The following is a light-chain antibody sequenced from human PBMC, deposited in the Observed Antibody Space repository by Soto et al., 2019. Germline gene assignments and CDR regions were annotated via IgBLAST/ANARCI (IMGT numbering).Light chain of an antibody. Sequence: QSVLTQPASVSGSPGQSITISCTGSGRDIGAYDYVSWYQQHPGKAPKLLIYGVNNRPSGVSYRFSASKSAFTASLTISGLQAEDEAHYYCSSYTTSYFYVFGPGTKVTVL. CDR2: GVN. CDR1: GRDIGAYDY. V-gene: IGLV2-14*01. CDR3: SSYTTSYFYV. J-gene: IGLJ1*01.